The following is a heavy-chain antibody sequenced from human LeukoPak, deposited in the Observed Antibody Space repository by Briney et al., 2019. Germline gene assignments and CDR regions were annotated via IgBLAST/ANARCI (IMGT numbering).Heavy chain of an antibody. CDR1: GGSISSGGYY. V-gene: IGHV4-30-2*01. CDR2: IYHSGST. Sequence: SETLSLTCTVSGGSISSGGYYWSWIRQPPGKDLEWIGYIYHSGSTYYNPSLKSRVTISVDRSKNQFSLKLSSVTAADTAVYYCASHGSGSYMKELDPWGQGTLVTVSS. D-gene: IGHD3-10*01. CDR3: ASHGSGSYMKELDP. J-gene: IGHJ5*02.